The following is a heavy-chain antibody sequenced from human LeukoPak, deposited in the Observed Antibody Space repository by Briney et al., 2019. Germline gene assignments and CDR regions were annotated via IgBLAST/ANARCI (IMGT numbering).Heavy chain of an antibody. CDR1: GGSISGFY. CDR2: TYPSGGT. V-gene: IGHV4-4*07. J-gene: IGHJ4*02. CDR3: AREYGDLDY. Sequence: SETLSLTCTVSGGSISGFYWSWIRQPAGKGLEWIGRTYPSGGTNYNPSLKSRVTMSTDTSKNHFSLKLMSVTAADTAVYYCAREYGDLDYWGQGTLVTVSS. D-gene: IGHD2-21*01.